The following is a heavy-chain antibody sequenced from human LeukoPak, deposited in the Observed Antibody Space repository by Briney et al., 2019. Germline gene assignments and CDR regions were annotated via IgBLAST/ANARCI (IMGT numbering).Heavy chain of an antibody. J-gene: IGHJ4*02. D-gene: IGHD3-16*02. V-gene: IGHV1-69*05. CDR3: ASGGLGELSLPDY. CDR2: IIPIFGTA. Sequence: ASVKVSCEASGGTFSSYAISWVRQAPGQGLEWMGRIIPIFGTANYAQKFQGRVTITTDESTSTAYMELSSLRSEDTAVYYCASGGLGELSLPDYWGQGTLVTVSS. CDR1: GGTFSSYA.